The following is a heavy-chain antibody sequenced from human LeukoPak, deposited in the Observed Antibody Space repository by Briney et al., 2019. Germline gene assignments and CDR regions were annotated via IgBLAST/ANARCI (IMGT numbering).Heavy chain of an antibody. Sequence: GSLRLSCAASGFTFRSYVMYWVRQAPGKGLEWVAVISYVGSNKYHADSVKDRFTISRDNSKNTLYLQMNSLRAEDTAVYNCARFSSGWYFDYWGQGTLVTVSS. CDR2: ISYVGSNK. D-gene: IGHD6-19*01. CDR1: GFTFRSYV. J-gene: IGHJ4*02. CDR3: ARFSSGWYFDY. V-gene: IGHV3-30-3*01.